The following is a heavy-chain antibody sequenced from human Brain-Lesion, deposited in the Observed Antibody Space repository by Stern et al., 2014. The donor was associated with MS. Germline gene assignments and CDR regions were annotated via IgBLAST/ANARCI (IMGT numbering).Heavy chain of an antibody. J-gene: IGHJ4*02. CDR1: GGSISSSSYY. D-gene: IGHD1-26*01. CDR2: IYYSGFT. CDR3: ARHDSVPRPSQLYSARDRGPGYFDY. V-gene: IGHV4-39*01. Sequence: QVQLVQSGPGLVKPSETLSLTCTVSGGSISSSSYYWAWIRQPPGKGLEWIGNIYYSGFTYYHPSLKSRVTISVDTSKNQFSLKLSSVTAADTAVYYCARHDSVPRPSQLYSARDRGPGYFDYWGQGTLVTVSS.